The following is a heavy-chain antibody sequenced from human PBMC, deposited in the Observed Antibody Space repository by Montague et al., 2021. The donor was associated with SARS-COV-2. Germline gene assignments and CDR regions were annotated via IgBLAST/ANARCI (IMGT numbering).Heavy chain of an antibody. CDR2: IYYSGST. Sequence: TLSLTCTVSGGSISSGGYCWSWIRQHPGKGPEWIGYIYYSGSTYYNPSLKSRVTISVDTSKNQFSLKLSSVTAADTAVYYCARVLGGYCSGGSCYRGWYFDLWGRGPLVTVSA. CDR3: ARVLGGYCSGGSCYRGWYFDL. V-gene: IGHV4-31*03. D-gene: IGHD2-15*01. J-gene: IGHJ2*01. CDR1: GGSISSGGYC.